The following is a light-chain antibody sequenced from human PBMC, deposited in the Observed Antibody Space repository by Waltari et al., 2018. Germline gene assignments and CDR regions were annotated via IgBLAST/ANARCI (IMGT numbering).Light chain of an antibody. CDR1: QSVRNF. CDR3: QQRSNWPLT. J-gene: IGKJ4*01. CDR2: DTS. Sequence: DTVLTQSPATLSLSPGERATLYCRASQSVRNFLAWYQQKPGQAPRLLIYDTSNRATGIPARFSGSGFGTDFTLTISSLEPEDFAVYYCQQRSNWPLTFGGGTKVEIK. V-gene: IGKV3-11*01.